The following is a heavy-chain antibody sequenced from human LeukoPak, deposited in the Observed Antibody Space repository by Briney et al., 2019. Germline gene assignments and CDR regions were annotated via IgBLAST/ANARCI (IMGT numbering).Heavy chain of an antibody. CDR3: ARTTVVTRPFDY. CDR1: GFTFSNNA. D-gene: IGHD4-23*01. CDR2: FYSGVST. V-gene: IGHV3-53*01. Sequence: GGSLRLSCAASGFTFSNNAMSWVRQAPGKGLEWVSVFYSGVSTYYADSVKGRFTVSRDNSKNTVYLQMNSLRAEDTAIYYCARTTVVTRPFDYWGQGTLVTVSS. J-gene: IGHJ4*02.